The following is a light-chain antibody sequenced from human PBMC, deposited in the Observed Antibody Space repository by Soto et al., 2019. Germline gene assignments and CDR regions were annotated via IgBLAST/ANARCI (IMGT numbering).Light chain of an antibody. V-gene: IGKV3-15*01. CDR2: GAS. J-gene: IGKJ5*01. Sequence: EIVLSQSPGTLSLSTGEGATLSCRAIQSVSGDYLAWYQSKPGQAPRLLIYGASTRATGIPARFSGSGSGTEFTLTISSLQSEDFAVYYCQQYNNWPPITFGQGTRLEI. CDR1: QSVSGD. CDR3: QQYNNWPPIT.